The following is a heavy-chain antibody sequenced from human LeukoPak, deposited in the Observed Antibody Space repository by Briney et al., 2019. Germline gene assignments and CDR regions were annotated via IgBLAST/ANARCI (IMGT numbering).Heavy chain of an antibody. D-gene: IGHD2/OR15-2a*01. CDR2: IYTSGST. V-gene: IGHV4-61*02. Sequence: PSETLSLTCTVSGGSISSGSYYWSWIRQPAGKGLEWIGRIYTSGSTNYNPSLKSRATISVDTSKNQFSLKLSSVTAADTAVYYCARGRVLLDYWGQGTLVTVSS. J-gene: IGHJ4*02. CDR3: ARGRVLLDY. CDR1: GGSISSGSYY.